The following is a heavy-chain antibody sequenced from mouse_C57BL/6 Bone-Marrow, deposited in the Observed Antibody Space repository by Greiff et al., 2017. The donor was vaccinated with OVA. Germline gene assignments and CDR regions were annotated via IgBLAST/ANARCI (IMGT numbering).Heavy chain of an antibody. CDR2: INPGSGGT. J-gene: IGHJ1*03. CDR1: GYAFTNYL. V-gene: IGHV1-54*01. D-gene: IGHD1-1*01. Sequence: QVQLQQSGAELVRPGTSVKVSCKASGYAFTNYLIEWVKQRPGQGLEWIGVINPGSGGTNYNEKFKGKATLTADKSSSTAYMQLSSLTSEDSAVYFCARDRYGSSYWYFDVWGTGTTVTVSS. CDR3: ARDRYGSSYWYFDV.